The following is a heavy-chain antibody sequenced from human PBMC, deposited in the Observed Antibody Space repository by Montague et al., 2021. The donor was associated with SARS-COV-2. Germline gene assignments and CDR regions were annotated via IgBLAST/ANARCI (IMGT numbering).Heavy chain of an antibody. CDR3: ARSKGVVINGVCDY. CDR1: GLTFSSYG. V-gene: IGHV3-33*01. J-gene: IGHJ4*02. Sequence: SLRLSCAASGLTFSSYGMHWVRQAPGKGLEWVAVIWYDGSNKYYADSVKGRFTISRDKSKNTLYLQMNSLRAEDTAVYYCARSKGVVINGVCDYWGQGTLVTVSS. D-gene: IGHD3-3*01. CDR2: IWYDGSNK.